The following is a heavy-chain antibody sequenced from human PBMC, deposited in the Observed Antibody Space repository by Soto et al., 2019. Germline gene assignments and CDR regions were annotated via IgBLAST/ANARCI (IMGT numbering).Heavy chain of an antibody. V-gene: IGHV4-59*12. Sequence: SETLSLTCTVSDDSISSYFWSWIRQPPGKGLEWIGQIYSSGIPSYNPSFKCRVTISIDTPKNQFSLKLGSVSAADTAVYYCARHLTGRVSGQDYWGPGSQVTVS. CDR3: ARHLTGRVSGQDY. D-gene: IGHD3-9*01. CDR2: IYSSGIP. CDR1: DDSISSYF. J-gene: IGHJ4*02.